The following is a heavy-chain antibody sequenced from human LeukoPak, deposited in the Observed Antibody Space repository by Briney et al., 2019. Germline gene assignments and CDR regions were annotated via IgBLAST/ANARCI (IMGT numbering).Heavy chain of an antibody. CDR2: ISAYNGKT. CDR1: GYTFTSYG. Sequence: ASVKVSCKASGYTFTSYGISWVRQAPGQGLEWMGWISAYNGKTNYGQRFQGRVTMTTDTSTSTAYMELRSLRSDDTAVYYCARVADFWSGSINSYYMDVWGKGTTVTVSS. J-gene: IGHJ6*03. D-gene: IGHD3-3*01. V-gene: IGHV1-18*01. CDR3: ARVADFWSGSINSYYMDV.